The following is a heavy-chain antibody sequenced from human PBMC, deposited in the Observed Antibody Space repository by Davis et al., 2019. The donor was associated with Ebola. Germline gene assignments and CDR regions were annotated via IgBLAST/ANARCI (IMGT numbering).Heavy chain of an antibody. CDR2: IYSGGST. Sequence: GESLKISCVASGLTVSSNYMSWVRQATGKGLEWVSGIYSGGSTYYADSVKDRFTISRDNFTNTVYLEMNSLRAEDTAVYYCARVTSWTGWFDPWGQGTLVTVSS. CDR3: ARVTSWTGWFDP. D-gene: IGHD2-2*01. J-gene: IGHJ5*02. V-gene: IGHV3-66*01. CDR1: GLTVSSNY.